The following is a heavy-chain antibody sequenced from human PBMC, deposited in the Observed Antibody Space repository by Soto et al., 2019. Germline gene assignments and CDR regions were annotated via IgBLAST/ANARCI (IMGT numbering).Heavy chain of an antibody. CDR2: IKQDGSEK. J-gene: IGHJ4*02. V-gene: IGHV3-7*01. CDR3: ATSRTFDY. CDR1: GFTFSSYW. Sequence: EVQLVESGGGLVQPGGSLRLSCVVSGFTFSSYWMNWVRQAPGKGLEWVANIKQDGSEKYYVDSAKGRFTISRDNAKNSLYLQMNSLIAEDTAIYYCATSRTFDYWGQGTLVTVSS. D-gene: IGHD6-13*01.